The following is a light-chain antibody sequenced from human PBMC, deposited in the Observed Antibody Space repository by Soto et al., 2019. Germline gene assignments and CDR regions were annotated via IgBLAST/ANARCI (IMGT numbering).Light chain of an antibody. J-gene: IGKJ3*01. CDR3: QQSYSTPQT. V-gene: IGKV1-12*01. CDR2: GAS. CDR1: QDVGSL. Sequence: DIQMTQSPSSVSASVGDRVTITCRASQDVGSLIAWYQEKPGTAPKLVIFGASSLQSGVPSRFSGSGSGTVFTLTISILQPEDFATYYCQQSYSTPQTFGPGTKVVIK.